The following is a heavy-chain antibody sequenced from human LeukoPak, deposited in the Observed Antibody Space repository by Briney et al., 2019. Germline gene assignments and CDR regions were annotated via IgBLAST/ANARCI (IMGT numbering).Heavy chain of an antibody. V-gene: IGHV5-51*01. CDR2: IYPDDSDT. CDR3: ANGLIEGAFEY. J-gene: IGHJ4*02. CDR1: GYIFTSYW. Sequence: GESLKISCKGSGYIFTSYWIAWVRQMPGKGLEWMGLIYPDDSDTRYSPSFEGQVTISVDKSISTAYLQWSSLRASDTAKYYCANGLIEGAFEYWGQGTLVTVSS. D-gene: IGHD1-26*01.